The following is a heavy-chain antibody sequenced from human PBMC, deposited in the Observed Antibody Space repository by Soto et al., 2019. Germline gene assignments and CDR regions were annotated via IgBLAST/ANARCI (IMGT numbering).Heavy chain of an antibody. Sequence: PSETLTLTCTVSGGSISSYYWRWIRQPPGKGLEWIGYIYYSGSTNYNPSLKSRVTISVDTSKNQFSLKLSSVTAADTAVYYCARSRIEAAGTVYHWGQGTLVTVPQ. CDR2: IYYSGST. CDR3: ARSRIEAAGTVYH. CDR1: GGSISSYY. D-gene: IGHD6-13*01. J-gene: IGHJ5*02. V-gene: IGHV4-59*08.